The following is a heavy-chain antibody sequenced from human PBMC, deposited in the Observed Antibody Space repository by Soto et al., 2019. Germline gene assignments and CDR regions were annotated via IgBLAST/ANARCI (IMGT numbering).Heavy chain of an antibody. J-gene: IGHJ4*02. Sequence: NPSETLSLTCTVSGGSIGSRSYYWGWIRQPPGKGLEWIGSIYYTGSTYYNPSLKSRVTISVDTSKNQFSLKLSSVTAADTAVYYFARLGQVDIVTTIGYYFDYWGQGTLVTVSS. CDR2: IYYTGST. CDR1: GGSIGSRSYY. D-gene: IGHD5-12*01. V-gene: IGHV4-39*01. CDR3: ARLGQVDIVTTIGYYFDY.